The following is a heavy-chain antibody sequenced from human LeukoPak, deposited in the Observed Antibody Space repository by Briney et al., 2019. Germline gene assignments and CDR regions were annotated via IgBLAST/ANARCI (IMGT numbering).Heavy chain of an antibody. CDR1: GFTVSSNY. Sequence: GGSLRLSCAASGFTVSSNYMSWVRQPAGKGLEWVSVLYSGGATFYADSVKGRFTISRDTSKNTLYLQMNDLRADNTAVYYCTKLKGWYGEGFFDYWGQGTLVTVSS. CDR2: LYSGGAT. V-gene: IGHV3-53*01. D-gene: IGHD6-19*01. J-gene: IGHJ4*02. CDR3: TKLKGWYGEGFFDY.